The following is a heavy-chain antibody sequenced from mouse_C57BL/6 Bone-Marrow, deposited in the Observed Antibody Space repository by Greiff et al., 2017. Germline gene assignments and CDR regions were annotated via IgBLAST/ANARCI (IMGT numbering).Heavy chain of an antibody. CDR1: GYTFTSYW. CDR3: ARSLIYYYGSYAMDY. CDR2: IDPSDSYT. V-gene: IGHV1-50*01. Sequence: QVQLQQPGAELVKPGASVKLSCKASGYTFTSYWMQWVKQRPGQGLEWIGEIDPSDSYTNYNQKFKGKATLTVDTSSSTAYMQLSSLTSEDSAVYDCARSLIYYYGSYAMDYGGQGTAVTVSA. D-gene: IGHD1-1*01. J-gene: IGHJ4*01.